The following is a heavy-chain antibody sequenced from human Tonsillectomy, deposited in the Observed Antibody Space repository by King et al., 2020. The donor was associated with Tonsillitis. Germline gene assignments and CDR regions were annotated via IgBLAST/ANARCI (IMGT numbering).Heavy chain of an antibody. CDR1: GYSISSGYY. D-gene: IGHD4-17*01. CDR2: IYHSGST. J-gene: IGHJ4*02. V-gene: IGHV4-38-2*01. CDR3: ARRGYGDLSFDY. Sequence: QLQESGPGLVKPSETLSLTCAVSGYSISSGYYWGWIRQPPGKGLEWIGSIYHSGSTYYNPSLKSRVTISVDTSKNHFSLKLSSVTAADTAVYYCARRGYGDLSFDYWGQGPLVTVSS.